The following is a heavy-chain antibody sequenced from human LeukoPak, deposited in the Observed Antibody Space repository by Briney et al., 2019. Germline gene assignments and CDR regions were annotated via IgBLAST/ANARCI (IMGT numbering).Heavy chain of an antibody. CDR3: ARHEAPRGSKYAFDI. D-gene: IGHD3-10*01. CDR2: IHHSGST. CDR1: GYSIRSGYF. V-gene: IGHV4-38-2*02. Sequence: NSSETLSLTCSVSGYSIRSGYFWGWMRQPPGKGLEWIGSIHHSGSTFYNPSLKSRVTMSLDTSKNQFSLKLSSVTAADTAVYYCARHEAPRGSKYAFDIWGQGTMVTVSS. J-gene: IGHJ3*02.